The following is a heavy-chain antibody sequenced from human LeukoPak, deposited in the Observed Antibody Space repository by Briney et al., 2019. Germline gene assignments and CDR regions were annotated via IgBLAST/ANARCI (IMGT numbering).Heavy chain of an antibody. CDR1: GASISATNW. V-gene: IGHV4-4*02. CDR2: VSHSETT. J-gene: IGHJ4*02. Sequence: PSETLSLTCDVSGASISATNWWTWVRLPPVKGLEWIGEVSHSETTNYSPSLQGRVRLSVDRATNQFSLRLTSVTAADTAVYYCARARYYGSGIEDYFDYWGQGTLVTVSS. CDR3: ARARYYGSGIEDYFDY. D-gene: IGHD3-10*01.